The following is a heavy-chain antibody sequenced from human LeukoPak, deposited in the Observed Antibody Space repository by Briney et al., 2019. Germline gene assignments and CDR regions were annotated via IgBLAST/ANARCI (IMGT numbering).Heavy chain of an antibody. J-gene: IGHJ6*02. V-gene: IGHV3-7*02. D-gene: IGHD6-13*01. CDR2: MNQDGSEK. CDR1: GFIFSKYW. Sequence: GGSLTLSCTPSGFIFSKYWMSWVRQATGKGLEWVANMNQDGSEKYYVDSVKGRFTISRDNAKNSLYLQMNSLRAEDTAVYYCASGSFMDVWGQGTTVIVSS. CDR3: ASGSFMDV.